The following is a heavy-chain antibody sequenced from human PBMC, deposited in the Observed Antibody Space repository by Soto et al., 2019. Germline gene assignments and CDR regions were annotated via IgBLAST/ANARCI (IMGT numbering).Heavy chain of an antibody. Sequence: QVQLQQWGAGLLKPSETLSLTCAVYGESFSGYYWSWIRQPPGKGLEWIGEINHSGSTNYNPSLKSRVTISVDTSKNQFSLKLSSVTAADTAVYYCARVYYGDYEDDAFDIWGQGTMVTVSS. CDR2: INHSGST. J-gene: IGHJ3*02. D-gene: IGHD4-17*01. CDR3: ARVYYGDYEDDAFDI. V-gene: IGHV4-34*01. CDR1: GESFSGYY.